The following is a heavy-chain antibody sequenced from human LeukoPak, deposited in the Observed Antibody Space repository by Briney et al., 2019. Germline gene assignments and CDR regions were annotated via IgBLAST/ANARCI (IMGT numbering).Heavy chain of an antibody. Sequence: SETLSLTCAVYGGSFSGYYWTWIRQPPGKGLEWIGEINHSGSTNYNPSLKSRVTISLDTSKNQFSLKLSSVTAADTAVYYCAKDLVLRYFDWPYYWGQGTLVTVSS. J-gene: IGHJ4*02. CDR1: GGSFSGYY. CDR2: INHSGST. V-gene: IGHV4-34*01. CDR3: AKDLVLRYFDWPYY. D-gene: IGHD3-9*01.